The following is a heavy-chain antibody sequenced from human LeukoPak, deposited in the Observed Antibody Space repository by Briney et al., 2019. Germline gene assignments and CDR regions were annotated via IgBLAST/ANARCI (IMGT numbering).Heavy chain of an antibody. D-gene: IGHD2-21*02. J-gene: IGHJ4*02. V-gene: IGHV3-23*01. CDR3: VREDTPATANY. CDR2: ISGGGDIT. Sequence: GRSLRLSCAASGFNFANHAMSWVRQTPGKGLEWVPAISGGGDITYYADSVTGRFTISRDNSKDTLFLQMHSLRPGDTAVYYCVREDTPATANYWGQGTLVTISS. CDR1: GFNFANHA.